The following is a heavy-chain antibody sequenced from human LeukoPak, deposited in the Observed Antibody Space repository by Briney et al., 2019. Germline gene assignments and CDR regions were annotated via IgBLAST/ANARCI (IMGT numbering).Heavy chain of an antibody. CDR1: GYTFTNNG. J-gene: IGHJ4*02. Sequence: ASVKVSCKASGYTFTNNGIHWVRQAPGQGLEWMGWISAFNGYTNYAQKLQGRVTMTTDTSTSTAYMELRSLRSDDTAVYYCAREKEGFWSGYYGLDYWGQGTPVTVSS. V-gene: IGHV1-18*01. CDR3: AREKEGFWSGYYGLDY. CDR2: ISAFNGYT. D-gene: IGHD3-3*01.